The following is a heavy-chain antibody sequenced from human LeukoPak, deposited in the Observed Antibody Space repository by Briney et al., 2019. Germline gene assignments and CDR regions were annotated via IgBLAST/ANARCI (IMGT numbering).Heavy chain of an antibody. CDR3: ARGFRFYGSGIDY. CDR1: GFTFSEYN. J-gene: IGHJ4*02. D-gene: IGHD3-10*01. CDR2: ISTNGGST. V-gene: IGHV3-64*02. Sequence: GGSLRLSCAASGFTFSEYNMHWVRQAPGKGLEYVSAISTNGGSTHYAGSVKGRFTISRDDPKSTLDLQMGSLRPEDMAVYYCARGFRFYGSGIDYWGQGTLVTV.